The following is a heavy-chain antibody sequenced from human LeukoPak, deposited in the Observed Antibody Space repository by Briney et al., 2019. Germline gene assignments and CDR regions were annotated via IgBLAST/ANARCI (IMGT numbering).Heavy chain of an antibody. V-gene: IGHV1-18*01. Sequence: ASVKVSCKASGYTFTSHGISWVRQAPGQGLEWMGWISAYNGNTNYAQKLQGRVTMTTDTSTSTAYMELRSLRSDDTAVYYCARSVTGFDKMDYWGQGTLVTVSS. D-gene: IGHD2-8*01. J-gene: IGHJ4*02. CDR2: ISAYNGNT. CDR1: GYTFTSHG. CDR3: ARSVTGFDKMDY.